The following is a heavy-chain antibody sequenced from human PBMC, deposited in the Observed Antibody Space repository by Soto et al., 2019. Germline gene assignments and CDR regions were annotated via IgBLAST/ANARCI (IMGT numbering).Heavy chain of an antibody. J-gene: IGHJ6*02. CDR3: ARRGGSSRRNSYYYGMDV. V-gene: IGHV5-51*01. Sequence: GESLKISCKGSGYSFTSYWTGWVRQMPGKGLEWMGISYPGDSDTRYRPSFQGQVTISADKSISTAYLQWSSRKASETAMYYCARRGGSSRRNSYYYGMDVWGQGTTVTVSS. CDR1: GYSFTSYW. D-gene: IGHD6-13*01. CDR2: SYPGDSDT.